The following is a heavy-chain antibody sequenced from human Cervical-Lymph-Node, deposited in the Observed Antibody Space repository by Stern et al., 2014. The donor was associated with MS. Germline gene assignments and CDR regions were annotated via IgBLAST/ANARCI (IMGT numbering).Heavy chain of an antibody. CDR3: ARGIVVVPATYYFDS. V-gene: IGHV1-69*01. Sequence: VQLVESGAEVKKPGSSVKVSCKASGGTLRTYAISWVRQAPGQGLEWMGGIIPIFDTSSYAQKFQGRLPITADESTTTAYMELSSLRSEDTAVYFCARGIVVVPATYYFDSWGQGTLVTVSS. J-gene: IGHJ4*02. D-gene: IGHD2-2*01. CDR1: GGTLRTYA. CDR2: IIPIFDTS.